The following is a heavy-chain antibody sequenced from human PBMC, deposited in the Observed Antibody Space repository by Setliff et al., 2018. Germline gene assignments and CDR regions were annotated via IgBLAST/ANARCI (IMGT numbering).Heavy chain of an antibody. CDR1: GASFSSYY. Sequence: SETLSLTCAVYGASFSSYYWSWIRQPPGKGLEWIGYIYYSGSTNYNPSLKSRVAISVDTSKNQFSLKLSSVTAADTAMYYCRFWSGYYKNDYWGQGTLVTVSS. V-gene: IGHV4-59*12. CDR3: RFWSGYYKNDY. J-gene: IGHJ4*02. D-gene: IGHD3-3*01. CDR2: IYYSGST.